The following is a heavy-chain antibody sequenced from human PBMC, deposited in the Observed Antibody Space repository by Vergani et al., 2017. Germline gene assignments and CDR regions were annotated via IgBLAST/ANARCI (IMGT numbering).Heavy chain of an antibody. V-gene: IGHV1-18*01. CDR2: ISAYNGNT. Sequence: QVQLVQSGAEVKKPGSSVKVSCKASGYTFTSYGISWVRQAPGQGLEWMGWISAYNGNTNYAQKLQGRVTMTTDTSTSTAYMELRSLRSDDTAVYYCARVRTNRKVLRFLEWSEHYYYMDVWGKGTTVTVSS. J-gene: IGHJ6*03. CDR3: ARVRTNRKVLRFLEWSEHYYYMDV. CDR1: GYTFTSYG. D-gene: IGHD3-3*01.